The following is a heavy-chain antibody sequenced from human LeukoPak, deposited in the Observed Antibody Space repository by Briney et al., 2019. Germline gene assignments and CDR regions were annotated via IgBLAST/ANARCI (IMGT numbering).Heavy chain of an antibody. Sequence: GGSLRLSCPAAGFTFRTYYMTWIRQAPGKGLEWVSSIRSGGTYIYYAESVRGRSTTSRDNTKNFLYLQLSTLRVEDTAVYYCARDRPTGRSRGVVVQWGQGTLVTVSS. D-gene: IGHD2-15*01. CDR1: GFTFRTYY. V-gene: IGHV3-21*01. J-gene: IGHJ4*02. CDR2: IRSGGTYI. CDR3: ARDRPTGRSRGVVVQ.